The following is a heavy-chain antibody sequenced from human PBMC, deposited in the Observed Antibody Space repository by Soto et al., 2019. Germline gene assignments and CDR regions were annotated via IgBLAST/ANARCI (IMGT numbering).Heavy chain of an antibody. D-gene: IGHD1-26*01. CDR3: ARRAPLALDGAVGATDYYGMAV. Sequence: SETLSLTCTVSGGSISSSSYYWGWIRQPPGKGLEWIGYIYYSGNTYYNPSLKSRVTISVDTSKNQFSLKPSSVTAADTAVYYCARRAPLALDGAVGATDYYGMAVWGQGTTVTVSS. CDR2: IYYSGNT. V-gene: IGHV4-39*01. CDR1: GGSISSSSYY. J-gene: IGHJ6*02.